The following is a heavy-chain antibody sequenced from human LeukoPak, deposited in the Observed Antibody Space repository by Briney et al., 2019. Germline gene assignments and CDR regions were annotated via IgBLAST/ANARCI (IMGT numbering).Heavy chain of an antibody. D-gene: IGHD6-13*01. CDR3: ARDTAAAGSYFDY. Sequence: SETLSLTCAVSGGSITTDRYLWGWLRQSPGKGLEWIGSVSHRGREYYRSSLKSRVTISVDASNNRFSLSLKSVTAADTAVYYCARDTAAAGSYFDYWGQGTLVTVSS. V-gene: IGHV4-39*02. J-gene: IGHJ4*02. CDR2: VSHRGRE. CDR1: GGSITTDRYL.